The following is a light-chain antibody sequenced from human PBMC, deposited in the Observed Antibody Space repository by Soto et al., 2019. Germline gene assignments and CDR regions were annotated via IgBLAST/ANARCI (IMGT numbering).Light chain of an antibody. J-gene: IGLJ3*02. V-gene: IGLV2-14*01. Sequence: QSALTQPASVSGSPGQSITISCTGTSSDAGGYNYVSWFQQHPGKAPKLKIYEVSNRPSGVSNRFSGSKSGNTASLTISELQAEDEADYYCTSFTTISTWVFGGGTKLTVL. CDR3: TSFTTISTWV. CDR2: EVS. CDR1: SSDAGGYNY.